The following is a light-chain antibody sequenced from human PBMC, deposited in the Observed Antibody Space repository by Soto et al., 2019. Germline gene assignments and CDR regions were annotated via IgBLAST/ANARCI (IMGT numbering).Light chain of an antibody. Sequence: EIVMTQSPATLSVSTGERATLSCRASQSVFNNHIGWYQQKPGQAPRLLIYGASTRATGIPARFSGSGSGTEFTLTISSLQSEDFAVYYCQQYNNWPPNPFGQGTRLEIK. V-gene: IGKV3-15*01. J-gene: IGKJ5*01. CDR3: QQYNNWPPNP. CDR2: GAS. CDR1: QSVFNN.